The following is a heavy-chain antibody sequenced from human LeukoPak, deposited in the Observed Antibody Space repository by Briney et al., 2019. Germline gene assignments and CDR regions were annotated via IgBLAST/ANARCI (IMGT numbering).Heavy chain of an antibody. CDR3: ARGGASSWLPLHAFDI. Sequence: GGSLRLSCAASGFTFDDYGMSWVRQAPGKGLEWVSGINWNGGSTGYADSVKGRFTISRDNAKNSLYLQMDSLRVEDTAIYYCARGGASSWLPLHAFDIWGQGTMVTVSS. V-gene: IGHV3-20*04. J-gene: IGHJ3*02. CDR2: INWNGGST. D-gene: IGHD6-13*01. CDR1: GFTFDDYG.